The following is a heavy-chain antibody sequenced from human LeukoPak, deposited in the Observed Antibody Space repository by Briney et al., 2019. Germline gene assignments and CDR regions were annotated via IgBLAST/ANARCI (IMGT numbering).Heavy chain of an antibody. CDR3: TRNIAAARY. D-gene: IGHD6-13*01. Sequence: PGRSLRLSCTASGFTFGDYAMSWVRQAPGKGLEWVGFIRSKAYGGTTEYAASVKGRFTISRDDSKSIAYLQMNSLKTEDTAVHYCTRNIAAARYWGQGTLVTVSS. J-gene: IGHJ4*02. CDR1: GFTFGDYA. V-gene: IGHV3-49*04. CDR2: IRSKAYGGTT.